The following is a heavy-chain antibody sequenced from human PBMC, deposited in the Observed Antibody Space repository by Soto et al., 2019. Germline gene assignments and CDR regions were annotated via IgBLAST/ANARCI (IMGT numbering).Heavy chain of an antibody. CDR2: ITGSGGST. J-gene: IGHJ4*02. V-gene: IGHV3-23*01. D-gene: IGHD6-19*01. Sequence: EVRLLESGGALVQPGGSLRLSCAASVFTFSSYAMSWVRQAPGKGLEWVSVITGSGGSTKYADSVIGRFTISRDNSKNTLFLQMNSLRAEDAAVYYCEKARYTDGWYQFEYWGQGTLVTVSS. CDR1: VFTFSSYA. CDR3: EKARYTDGWYQFEY.